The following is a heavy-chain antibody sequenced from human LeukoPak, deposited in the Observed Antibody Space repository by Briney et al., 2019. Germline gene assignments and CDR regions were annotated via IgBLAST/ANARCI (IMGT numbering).Heavy chain of an antibody. D-gene: IGHD2-15*01. CDR2: IIPFFGTA. CDR3: ARGKDIVVVAAATPFDY. Sequence: ASVKVSCKASGGTFSSNAFSWVRQAPGQGLEWMGGIIPFFGTANYAQKFQGRVTITTDESTTTAYMELSSLRSEDTAVYYCARGKDIVVVAAATPFDYWGQGTLVTVSS. J-gene: IGHJ4*02. CDR1: GGTFSSNA. V-gene: IGHV1-69*05.